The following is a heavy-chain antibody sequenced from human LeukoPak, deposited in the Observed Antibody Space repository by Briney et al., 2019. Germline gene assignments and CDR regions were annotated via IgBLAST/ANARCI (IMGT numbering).Heavy chain of an antibody. D-gene: IGHD3-10*01. J-gene: IGHJ6*02. CDR1: GFTFSSYA. CDR2: LRGDGET. V-gene: IGHV3-23*01. Sequence: PGGSLRLSCAASGFTFSSYAMSWVRQAPARGLEWVSSLRGDGETFYGDSVKGRFTLSRDESRNTVYLQMNSLRAEDTAVYYCARDEYYYGSGILAPMDVWGQGTTVTVSS. CDR3: ARDEYYYGSGILAPMDV.